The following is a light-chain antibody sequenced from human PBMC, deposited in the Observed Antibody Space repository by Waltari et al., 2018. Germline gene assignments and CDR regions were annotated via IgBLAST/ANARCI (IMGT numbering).Light chain of an antibody. Sequence: DIQMSQSPSSLSASVGDRVTITCRASQYISDYLHWYQQKPGKVPKLLIYAASTLQSGVPSRFSGSGSGTDFTLTISSLQPEDVATYYCQKYNSAPRITFGQGTRLEIK. CDR2: AAS. CDR3: QKYNSAPRIT. CDR1: QYISDY. V-gene: IGKV1-27*01. J-gene: IGKJ5*01.